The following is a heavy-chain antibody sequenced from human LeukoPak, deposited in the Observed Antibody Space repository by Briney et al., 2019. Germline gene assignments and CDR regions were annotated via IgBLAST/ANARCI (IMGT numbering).Heavy chain of an antibody. CDR1: GFTFSDYV. CDR3: ARRDIVVVVSASDY. Sequence: GESLRLSCAASGFTFSDYVMVWVRQAPGKGLEWVSGITASGDRTFYGDSVRGRFTMSRDNSKNTVYLQMNSLRVDDTAVYYCARRDIVVVVSASDYWGQGTLVTVSS. CDR2: ITASGDRT. D-gene: IGHD2-15*01. V-gene: IGHV3-23*01. J-gene: IGHJ4*02.